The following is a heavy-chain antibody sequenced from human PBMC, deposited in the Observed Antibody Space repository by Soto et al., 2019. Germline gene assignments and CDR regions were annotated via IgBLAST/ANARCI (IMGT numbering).Heavy chain of an antibody. D-gene: IGHD3-16*01. V-gene: IGHV4-38-2*01. Sequence: SETLSLTCAVSGYSISSGYYWGWIRQPPGKGLEWIGSIYHSGSTYYNPSLKSRVTISVDTSKNQFSLKLNSVTAADTAVYYCARAAKRGGVTDNWFDPWGRGTLVTVSS. CDR3: ARAAKRGGVTDNWFDP. J-gene: IGHJ5*02. CDR1: GYSISSGYY. CDR2: IYHSGST.